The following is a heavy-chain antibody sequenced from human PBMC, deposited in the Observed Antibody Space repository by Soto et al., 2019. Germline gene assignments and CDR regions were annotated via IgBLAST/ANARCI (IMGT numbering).Heavy chain of an antibody. Sequence: QVQLQQWGAGLLKPSETLSLTCAVYGGSFSGYYWSWIRQPPGKGLEWIGEINHSGFINYNPSLKSPVPKPIDTSKDQFALELGAVTAADTAGYFWATMWGGRVDPWGQGTLVTVSS. J-gene: IGHJ5*02. CDR3: ATMWGGRVDP. D-gene: IGHD3-16*01. CDR2: INHSGFI. V-gene: IGHV4-34*01. CDR1: GGSFSGYY.